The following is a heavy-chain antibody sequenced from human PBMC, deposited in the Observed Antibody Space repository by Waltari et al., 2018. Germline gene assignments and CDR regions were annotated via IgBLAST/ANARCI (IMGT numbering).Heavy chain of an antibody. CDR3: ARESITIFGVVILYYYGMDV. J-gene: IGHJ6*02. CDR1: GFTFSDYY. D-gene: IGHD3-3*01. Sequence: QVQLVESGGGLVKPGGSLRLSCAASGFTFSDYYMRWIRQAPGKGLEWVSYISSSGSTIYYADSVKGRVTISRDNAKNSLYLQMNSLRAEDTAVYYCARESITIFGVVILYYYGMDVWGQGTTVTVSS. V-gene: IGHV3-11*01. CDR2: ISSSGSTI.